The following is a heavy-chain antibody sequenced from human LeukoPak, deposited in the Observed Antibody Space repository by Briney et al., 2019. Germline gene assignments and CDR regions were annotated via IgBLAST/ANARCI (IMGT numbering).Heavy chain of an antibody. V-gene: IGHV3-23*01. CDR2: ISGSGGST. Sequence: GGSLRLSCAASGFTFSSSAMSWVRQAPGKGLEWVSAISGSGGSTYYADSVKGRFTISRDNSKNTLYLQMNSLRAEDTAVYYCAKAGYSSGWNYYYYMDVWGKGTTVTISS. CDR1: GFTFSSSA. D-gene: IGHD6-19*01. J-gene: IGHJ6*03. CDR3: AKAGYSSGWNYYYYMDV.